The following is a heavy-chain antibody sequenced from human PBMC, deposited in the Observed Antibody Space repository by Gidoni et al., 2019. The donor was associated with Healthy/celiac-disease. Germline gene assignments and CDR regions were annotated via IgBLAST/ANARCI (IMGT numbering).Heavy chain of an antibody. CDR3: ARGRVAVVPAGSYYYYYGMDV. D-gene: IGHD2-2*01. CDR2: MNPNSGNT. Sequence: QVQLLQSGAEVKKPGASVQVSCKASGYTFTSDDINGVRQATGQGLEWMGWMNPNSGNTGYAQKFQGRVTMTRNTSISTAYMELSSLRSEDTAVYYCARGRVAVVPAGSYYYYYGMDVWGQGTTVTVSS. J-gene: IGHJ6*02. V-gene: IGHV1-8*01. CDR1: GYTFTSDD.